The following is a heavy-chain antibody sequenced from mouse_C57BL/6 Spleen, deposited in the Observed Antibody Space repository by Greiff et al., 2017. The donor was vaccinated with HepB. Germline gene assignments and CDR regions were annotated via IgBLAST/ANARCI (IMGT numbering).Heavy chain of an antibody. V-gene: IGHV5-4*01. CDR3: ARDRGLREYYYAMDY. CDR1: GFTFSSYA. Sequence: EVQGVESGGGLVKPGGSLKLSCAASGFTFSSYAMSWVRQTPEKRLEWVATISDGGSYTYYPDNVKGRFTISRDNAKNNLYLQMSHLKSEDTAMYYCARDRGLREYYYAMDYWGQGTSVTVSS. CDR2: ISDGGSYT. D-gene: IGHD2-2*01. J-gene: IGHJ4*01.